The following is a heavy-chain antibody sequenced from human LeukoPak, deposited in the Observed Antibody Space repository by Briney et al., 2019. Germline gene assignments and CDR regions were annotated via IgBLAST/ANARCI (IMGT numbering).Heavy chain of an antibody. Sequence: PGGSLRLSCAASGFTFSSYGMRWVRQAPGKGLEWVGFIRFDLSNKFHADSVKGRFTISRDNSKNTLYLQMNSLRADDTAVYYCAKDLRIAATGTTGDYWGQGTLVTVSS. CDR1: GFTFSSYG. V-gene: IGHV3-30*02. D-gene: IGHD6-13*01. CDR2: IRFDLSNK. J-gene: IGHJ4*02. CDR3: AKDLRIAATGTTGDY.